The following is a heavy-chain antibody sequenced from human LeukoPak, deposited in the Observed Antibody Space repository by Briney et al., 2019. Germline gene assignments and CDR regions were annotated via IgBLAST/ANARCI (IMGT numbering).Heavy chain of an antibody. D-gene: IGHD6-25*01. CDR1: GYTFTCYD. Sequence: ASVKVSCKASGYTFTCYDMHWVRQAPGQGLEWMGWINPNSGGTNYAQKFQGRVTMTRDTSISTAYMELSRLRSDDTAVYYCARVKYSSAFDPWGQGTLVTVSS. CDR3: ARVKYSSAFDP. J-gene: IGHJ5*02. CDR2: INPNSGGT. V-gene: IGHV1-2*02.